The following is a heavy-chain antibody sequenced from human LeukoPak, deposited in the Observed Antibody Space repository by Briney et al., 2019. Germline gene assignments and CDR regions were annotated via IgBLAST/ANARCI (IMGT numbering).Heavy chain of an antibody. J-gene: IGHJ5*02. V-gene: IGHV3-7*01. CDR3: AQLNTNWFDP. CDR1: GFTFSSYW. CDR2: IKQDGSEK. D-gene: IGHD5-24*01. Sequence: GSLRLSCAASGFTFSSYWMSWVRQAPGKGLEWVANIKQDGSEKNYVDSMKGRFTISRDNAKNSLYLQMNSLRAEDTAVYYCAQLNTNWFDPWGQGTLVTVSS.